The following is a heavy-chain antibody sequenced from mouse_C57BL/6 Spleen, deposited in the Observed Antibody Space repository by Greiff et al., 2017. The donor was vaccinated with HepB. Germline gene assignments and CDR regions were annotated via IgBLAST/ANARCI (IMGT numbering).Heavy chain of an antibody. D-gene: IGHD2-1*01. CDR2: IYPRDGST. CDR3: ARERNYGNSGDFDY. J-gene: IGHJ2*01. V-gene: IGHV1-85*01. Sequence: VKLVESGPELVKPGASVKLSCKASGYTFTSYDINWVKQRPGQGLEWIGWIYPRDGSTKYNEKFKGKATLTVDTSSSTAYMELHSLTSEDSAVYFCARERNYGNSGDFDYWGQGTTLTVSS. CDR1: GYTFTSYD.